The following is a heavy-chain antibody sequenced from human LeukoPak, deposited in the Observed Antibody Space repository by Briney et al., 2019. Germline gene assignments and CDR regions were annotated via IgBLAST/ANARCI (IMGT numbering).Heavy chain of an antibody. CDR1: GFTFSSFA. Sequence: PGGSLRLSCAASGFTFSSFAMSWVRQAPGRGLEWVSDISGSGGSTYYADSVKGRFTISRDSSKNTLYLQMHSLRAEDTAVYYCAKDLTGSSGYPFDPWGQGTLVTVSS. V-gene: IGHV3-23*01. D-gene: IGHD3-22*01. CDR2: ISGSGGST. J-gene: IGHJ5*02. CDR3: AKDLTGSSGYPFDP.